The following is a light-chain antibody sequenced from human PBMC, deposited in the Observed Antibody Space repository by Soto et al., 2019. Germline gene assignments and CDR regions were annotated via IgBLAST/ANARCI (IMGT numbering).Light chain of an antibody. J-gene: IGKJ5*01. Sequence: EIVLTQSPATLSLSPGERATLSCRASQSVTSYLAWYQQRPGQAPRLLIYDISNRATGIPARFSGSGSGTDFTLTISSLEPEDFAVYYCQQRSNWPITFGQGTRLEMK. CDR3: QQRSNWPIT. CDR1: QSVTSY. CDR2: DIS. V-gene: IGKV3-11*01.